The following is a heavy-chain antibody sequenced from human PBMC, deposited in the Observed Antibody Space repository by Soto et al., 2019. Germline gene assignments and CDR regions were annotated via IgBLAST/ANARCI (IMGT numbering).Heavy chain of an antibody. Sequence: EVQLVESGGGLVKPGGSLRLSCAASGFTFSSYSMNWVRQAPGKGLEWVSSISSSSSYIYYADSVKSRFTISRDNARNSLYLQINSLRAEDTAVYYCARDRLPDDYIWGSYRTPYFDYWGQGPLVTVSS. V-gene: IGHV3-21*01. CDR2: ISSSSSYI. D-gene: IGHD3-16*02. CDR3: ARDRLPDDYIWGSYRTPYFDY. CDR1: GFTFSSYS. J-gene: IGHJ4*02.